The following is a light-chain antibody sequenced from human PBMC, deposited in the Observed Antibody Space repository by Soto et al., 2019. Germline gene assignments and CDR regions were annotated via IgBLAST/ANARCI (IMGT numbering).Light chain of an antibody. J-gene: IGKJ1*01. CDR1: QSVSSSY. V-gene: IGKV3-20*01. CDR3: QQYAISPWT. CDR2: GAS. Sequence: EIVLTQSPGTLSLSPGERATLSCRASQSVSSSYLAWYQQEPGQAPRLLIYGASSRATGIPDRFSGSGSGTDFTLTISRLEPEDFAVYYCQQYAISPWTFGQGTKVQIK.